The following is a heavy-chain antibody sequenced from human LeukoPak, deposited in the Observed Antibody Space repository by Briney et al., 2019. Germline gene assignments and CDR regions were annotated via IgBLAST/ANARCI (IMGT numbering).Heavy chain of an antibody. CDR2: TSTSSSAI. CDR1: GFTFGSYT. CDR3: ARDNSGGNSGMDY. V-gene: IGHV3-48*02. Sequence: SGGSLRLSCAASGFTFGSYTMNWVRQAPGKVLEWVSYTSTSSSAIYYADSVKGRFIISRDNARNSLYLQMNSLRDEDTAVYYCARDNSGGNSGMDYWGQGTLVAVSS. D-gene: IGHD4-23*01. J-gene: IGHJ4*02.